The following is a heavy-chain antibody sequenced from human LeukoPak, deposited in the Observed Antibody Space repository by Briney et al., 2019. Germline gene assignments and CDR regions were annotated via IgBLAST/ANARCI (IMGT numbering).Heavy chain of an antibody. V-gene: IGHV3-30*18. CDR2: VSYDGSNK. D-gene: IGHD3-10*01. J-gene: IGHJ4*02. CDR1: GFTFSSYG. Sequence: GGSLRLSCAASGFTFSSYGMHWVRQAPGKGLEWVALVSYDGSNKYYAESVKGRFTISRDNSKNTLYLQMDSLRAKDTAVYYCAKEYDSRSYYGRWGQGTLVTVSS. CDR3: AKEYDSRSYYGR.